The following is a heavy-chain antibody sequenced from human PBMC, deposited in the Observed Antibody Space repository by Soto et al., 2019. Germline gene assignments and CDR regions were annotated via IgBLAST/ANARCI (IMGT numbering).Heavy chain of an antibody. CDR3: ARTDRDIYGLDV. CDR2: ISAAGDP. V-gene: IGHV3-13*05. Sequence: EVQLVESGGGLVQPGGSLRLSCEASGFTFRNYDMHWVRQGTGKGLEWVSGISAAGDPDYADSVEGRFTISIENAQNSVFLKINSLRVGDMAVYYCARTDRDIYGLDVWGQGSKVIGSS. CDR1: GFTFRNYD. J-gene: IGHJ6*02.